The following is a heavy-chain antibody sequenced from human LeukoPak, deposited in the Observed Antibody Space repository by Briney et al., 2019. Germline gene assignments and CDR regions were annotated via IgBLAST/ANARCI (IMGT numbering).Heavy chain of an antibody. CDR1: VGSISSYY. Sequence: PSETLSLTCTFSVGSISSYYWSWIRQPPWKGLQWIGEINHSGSTNYNPSLKSRVTISVDTSKNQFSLMLSSVTAADTAVYYCATKGALSGSYYTNKAFDIWGQGTMVTVSS. D-gene: IGHD3-10*01. V-gene: IGHV4-34*01. J-gene: IGHJ3*02. CDR3: ATKGALSGSYYTNKAFDI. CDR2: INHSGST.